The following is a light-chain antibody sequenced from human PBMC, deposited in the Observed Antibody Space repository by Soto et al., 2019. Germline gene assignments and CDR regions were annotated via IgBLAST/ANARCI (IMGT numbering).Light chain of an antibody. J-gene: IGLJ2*01. CDR2: EVS. CDR1: SSDVGSYNY. CDR3: SSYSSSNTLVV. Sequence: QSALTQPASVSGSPGQSITISCTGTSSDVGSYNYVSWYQQHPGKAPKLMICEVSNRPSGVSNRFSGSKSGNTASLTISGLQAEDEADYYCSSYSSSNTLVVFGGGTKLTVL. V-gene: IGLV2-14*01.